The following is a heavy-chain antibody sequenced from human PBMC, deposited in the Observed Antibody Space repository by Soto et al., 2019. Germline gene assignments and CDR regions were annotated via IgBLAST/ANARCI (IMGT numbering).Heavy chain of an antibody. CDR1: GGSFSGYY. Sequence: SETLSLTCAVYGGSFSGYYWSWIRQPPGKGLEWIGEINHSGSTNYNPSLKSRVTISVDTSKNQYSLKLSSVTAADTAVYYCARGYYYGSGSYYRSYYYYGMDVWGQGTTVTVSS. D-gene: IGHD3-10*01. J-gene: IGHJ6*02. CDR3: ARGYYYGSGSYYRSYYYYGMDV. CDR2: INHSGST. V-gene: IGHV4-34*01.